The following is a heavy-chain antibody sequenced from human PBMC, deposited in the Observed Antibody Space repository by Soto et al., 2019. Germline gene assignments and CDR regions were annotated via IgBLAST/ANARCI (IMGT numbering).Heavy chain of an antibody. CDR3: ASRCCMSTSRYVAYYGMGV. J-gene: IGHJ6*02. D-gene: IGHD2-2*01. CDR2: IYHSGST. V-gene: IGHV4-4*02. CDR1: GGSISSSNW. Sequence: QVQLQESGPGLVKPSGTLSLTCAVSGGSISSSNWWSWVRQPPGKGLEWIGEIYHSGSTNYNPSHTSRVTISVDTPKDHFALRLSSVTAADTAGYYCASRCCMSTSRYVAYYGMGVWGQGPTVTVSS.